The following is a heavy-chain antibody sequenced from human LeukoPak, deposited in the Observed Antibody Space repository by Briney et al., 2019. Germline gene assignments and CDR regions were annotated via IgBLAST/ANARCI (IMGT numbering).Heavy chain of an antibody. Sequence: GRSLRLSCAASGFTFGSYDMHWVRQASGKGLEWVGRIRSKANSYATAYAASVKGRFTISGDDSKNTAYLQMNSLKTEDTAVYYCTRPYCSSTSCNWFDPWGQGTLVTVSS. D-gene: IGHD2-2*01. CDR3: TRPYCSSTSCNWFDP. J-gene: IGHJ5*02. CDR2: IRSKANSYAT. V-gene: IGHV3-73*01. CDR1: GFTFGSYD.